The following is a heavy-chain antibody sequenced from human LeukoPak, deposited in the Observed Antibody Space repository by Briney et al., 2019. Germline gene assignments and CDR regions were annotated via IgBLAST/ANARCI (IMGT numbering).Heavy chain of an antibody. J-gene: IGHJ4*02. CDR2: INPNSGGT. CDR3: ARDRGWGRVIMDY. Sequence: ASVKVSCKASGYTFTGYYIHWVRQAPGQGLEWMGWINPNSGGTNYAQKFQGRVTMTRDTSISTAYMELSRLRSDDTAVYYCARDRGWGRVIMDYWGQGTLVTVSS. V-gene: IGHV1-2*02. CDR1: GYTFTGYY. D-gene: IGHD3-10*01.